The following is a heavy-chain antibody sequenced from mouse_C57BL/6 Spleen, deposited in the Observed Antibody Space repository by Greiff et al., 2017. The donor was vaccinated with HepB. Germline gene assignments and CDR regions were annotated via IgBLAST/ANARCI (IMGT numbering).Heavy chain of an antibody. J-gene: IGHJ3*01. CDR3: ASPLYYDYDVRFAY. V-gene: IGHV2-2*01. CDR1: GFSLTSYG. Sequence: VQLQQSGPGLVQPSQSLSITCTVSGFSLTSYGVHWVRQSPGKGLEWLGVIWSGGSTDYNAAFITRLSISKDNSKSHVFFKMNSLQADDTAIYYCASPLYYDYDVRFAYWGQGTLVTVSA. D-gene: IGHD2-4*01. CDR2: IWSGGST.